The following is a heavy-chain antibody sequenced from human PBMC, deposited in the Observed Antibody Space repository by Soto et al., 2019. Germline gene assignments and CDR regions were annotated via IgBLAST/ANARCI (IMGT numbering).Heavy chain of an antibody. CDR3: ARDGYCSGGSCYSVPVFDY. V-gene: IGHV3-33*08. Sequence: PGGSLRLSCAASGFTFSSYSMNWVRQAPGKGLEWVAVIWSDGNKRYYADSVKGRFTVSRDTSNNTLYLQMNSLRAEDTAVYYCARDGYCSGGSCYSVPVFDYWGQGTLVTVSS. CDR2: IWSDGNKR. D-gene: IGHD2-15*01. J-gene: IGHJ4*02. CDR1: GFTFSSYS.